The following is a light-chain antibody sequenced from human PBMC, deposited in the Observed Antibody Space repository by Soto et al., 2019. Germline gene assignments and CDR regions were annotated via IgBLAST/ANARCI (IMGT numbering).Light chain of an antibody. CDR1: EITSTY. CDR2: AAS. CDR3: RQSYSYPWA. V-gene: IGKV1-39*01. J-gene: IGKJ1*01. Sequence: DIRITQLPSSLSASGGDRVTITCRASEITSTYWNWYQQKSGKAPELLIYAASSLQSRVPSRSSGSGPGTDFTLTISSLQPEDFATYFRRQSYSYPWAFGQGTKVDI.